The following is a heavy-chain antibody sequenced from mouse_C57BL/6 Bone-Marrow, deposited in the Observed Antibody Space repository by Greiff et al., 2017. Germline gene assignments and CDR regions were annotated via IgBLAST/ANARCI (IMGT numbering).Heavy chain of an antibody. CDR1: GFNIKDYY. Sequence: VQLQQSGAELVRPGASVKLSCTASGFNIKDYYMHWVKQRPEQGLEWIGRIDPEDGDTEYAPKFQGKATMTADTSSNPAYLQLSSLTSEDTAVYYCTTGYYSHYFDYWGQGTTLTVSS. V-gene: IGHV14-1*01. J-gene: IGHJ2*01. CDR2: IDPEDGDT. CDR3: TTGYYSHYFDY. D-gene: IGHD2-3*01.